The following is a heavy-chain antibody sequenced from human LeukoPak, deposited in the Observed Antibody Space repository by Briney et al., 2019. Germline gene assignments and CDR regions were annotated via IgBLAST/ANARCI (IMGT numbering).Heavy chain of an antibody. CDR1: GFTFRNYV. J-gene: IGHJ4*02. V-gene: IGHV3-30-3*01. CDR2: TSSDSNVK. CDR3: AREGYYGSGSPPSLYFDY. D-gene: IGHD3-10*01. Sequence: GGSLRLSCAASGFTFRNYVIHWVRQAPGKGLEWVAVTSSDSNVKLYADSVKGRFTISRDNSRSTLYLQMNSLRPEDTAIYYCAREGYYGSGSPPSLYFDYWGQGTLVTVSS.